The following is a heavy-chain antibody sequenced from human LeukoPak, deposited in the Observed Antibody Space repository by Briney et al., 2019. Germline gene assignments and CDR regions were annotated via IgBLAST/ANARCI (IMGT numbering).Heavy chain of an antibody. V-gene: IGHV3-53*01. CDR2: IYSGGST. J-gene: IGHJ4*02. D-gene: IGHD1-26*01. CDR3: AKDGEWELLYFFDY. Sequence: PGGSLRLSCAASGFTVSSNYMSWVRQAPGKGLEWVSVIYSGGSTYYADSVKGRFTISRDNSKNTLYLQMNSLRAEDTAMYYCAKDGEWELLYFFDYWGQGTLVTVSS. CDR1: GFTVSSNY.